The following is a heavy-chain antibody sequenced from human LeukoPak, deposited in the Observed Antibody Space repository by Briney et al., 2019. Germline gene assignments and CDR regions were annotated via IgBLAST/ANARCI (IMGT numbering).Heavy chain of an antibody. J-gene: IGHJ5*02. Sequence: GGSLRFSCAASGFTYSSHAMSWARQAPGKGLEWVSVISGSGGNTYYADSVKGRFTISRDNSKDTLFLQMNSLRAEDTAVYYCAKVTSWSFTWGQGTLVTVSS. CDR3: AKVTSWSFT. CDR1: GFTYSSHA. V-gene: IGHV3-23*01. CDR2: ISGSGGNT. D-gene: IGHD2-2*01.